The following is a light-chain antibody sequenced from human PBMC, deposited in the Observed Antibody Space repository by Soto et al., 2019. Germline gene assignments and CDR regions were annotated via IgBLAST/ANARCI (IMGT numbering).Light chain of an antibody. CDR3: QQYGNFPYT. CDR1: QSISTY. CDR2: AAS. J-gene: IGKJ2*01. V-gene: IGKV1-39*01. Sequence: DIQMTQSPSSLSASVGDRVTVTCRASQSISTYLYWYQQKPGKAPKLLIYAASSRATGVPDRVSGSGSGTDFTLTINRLEPEDFAVYYCQQYGNFPYTFGQGTKLEIK.